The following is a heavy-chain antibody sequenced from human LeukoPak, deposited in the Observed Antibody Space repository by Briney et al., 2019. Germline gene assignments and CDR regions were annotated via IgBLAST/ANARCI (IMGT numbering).Heavy chain of an antibody. CDR1: GFTFSSYG. CDR2: IWYDGSNK. V-gene: IGHV3-33*01. J-gene: IGHJ3*02. CDR3: ARDNRAGSAHRDAFDI. Sequence: GGSLRLSCAASGFTFSSYGMHWVRQAPGKGLEWVAVIWYDGSNKYYADSVKGRFTISRDNSKNTLYLQMNSLRAEDTAVYYCARDNRAGSAHRDAFDIWGQGTMVTVSS. D-gene: IGHD1-14*01.